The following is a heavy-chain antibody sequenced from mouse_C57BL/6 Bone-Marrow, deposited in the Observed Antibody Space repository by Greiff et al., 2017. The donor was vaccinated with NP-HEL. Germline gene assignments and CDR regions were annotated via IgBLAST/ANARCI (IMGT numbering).Heavy chain of an antibody. J-gene: IGHJ1*03. V-gene: IGHV1-72*01. CDR1: GYTFTSYW. CDR2: IDPNSGGT. Sequence: QVQLQQPGADLVKPGASVKLSCKASGYTFTSYWMHWVKQRPGRGLEWIGRIDPNSGGTKFNEKFKTKATLTVDKPSSTAYLQLSSLTSEDSAVYYCARYYDGSRGWYLDVWGTGTTVTVSA. D-gene: IGHD1-1*01. CDR3: ARYYDGSRGWYLDV.